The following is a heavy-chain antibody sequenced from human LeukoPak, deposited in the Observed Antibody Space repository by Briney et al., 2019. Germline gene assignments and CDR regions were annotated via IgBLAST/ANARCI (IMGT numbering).Heavy chain of an antibody. CDR2: ISSSGSTI. V-gene: IGHV3-11*01. J-gene: IGHJ3*02. CDR1: GFTFSDYY. Sequence: PGGSLRLSCAASGFTFSDYYMSWIRQAPGKGLEWVSYISSSGSTIYYADSVKGRLTISRDNAKNSLYLQMNSLRAEDTAVYYCASAEDYGDYNAFDIWGQGTMVTVSS. CDR3: ASAEDYGDYNAFDI. D-gene: IGHD4-17*01.